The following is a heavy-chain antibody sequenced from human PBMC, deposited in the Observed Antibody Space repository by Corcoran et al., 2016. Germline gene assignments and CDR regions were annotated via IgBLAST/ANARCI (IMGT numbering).Heavy chain of an antibody. CDR2: MSPNSGNT. V-gene: IGHV1-8*01. J-gene: IGHJ5*02. D-gene: IGHD4-17*01. CDR3: ARDYGGNSGWFDP. Sequence: QVQLVQSGAEVKEPGASVKVSCKASGYTFTSYDINWVRQATGQGLEWLGWMSPNSGNTGYAPKIQGRLSMTRDTSIGTVYMELSSLRSEDTAVYYCARDYGGNSGWFDPWGQGTLVTVSS. CDR1: GYTFTSYD.